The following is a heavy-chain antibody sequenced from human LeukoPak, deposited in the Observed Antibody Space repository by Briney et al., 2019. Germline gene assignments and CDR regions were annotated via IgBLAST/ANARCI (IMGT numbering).Heavy chain of an antibody. CDR3: ARDSVVVVPAAIPEYFQH. Sequence: GASVKVSCKASGYTFTGSYMHWVRQAPGQGLEWMGWINPNSGGTNYAQKFQGRVTMTRDTSISTAYMELSRLRSDDAAVYYCARDSVVVVPAAIPEYFQHWGQGTLVTVSS. V-gene: IGHV1-2*02. D-gene: IGHD2-2*01. CDR2: INPNSGGT. CDR1: GYTFTGSY. J-gene: IGHJ1*01.